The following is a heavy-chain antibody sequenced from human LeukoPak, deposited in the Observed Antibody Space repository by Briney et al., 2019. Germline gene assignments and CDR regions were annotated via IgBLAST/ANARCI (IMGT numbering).Heavy chain of an antibody. D-gene: IGHD3-3*01. V-gene: IGHV4-38-2*02. Sequence: PSETLSLICTVSGYSISSGYYWGWIRQPPGKGLEWIGSIYHSGSTYYNPSLKSRVTISVDTSKNQFSLKLSSVTAADTAVYYCASLVTIFGVVIIPERFDYWGQGTLVTVSS. J-gene: IGHJ4*02. CDR2: IYHSGST. CDR1: GYSISSGYY. CDR3: ASLVTIFGVVIIPERFDY.